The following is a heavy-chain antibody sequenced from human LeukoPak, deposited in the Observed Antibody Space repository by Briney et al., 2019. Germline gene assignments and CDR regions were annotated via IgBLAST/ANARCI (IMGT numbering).Heavy chain of an antibody. CDR2: MNPNSGNT. CDR1: GYTFTSYD. J-gene: IGHJ2*01. D-gene: IGHD3-22*01. Sequence: ASVKVSCKASGYTFTSYDINWVRQATGQGLEWMGWMNPNSGNTGYAQKFQGRVTMTRNTSISTAYMELSSLRSEDTAVYYCARHWYYYDSSGYLLRYFDLWGRGTLVTVSS. V-gene: IGHV1-8*01. CDR3: ARHWYYYDSSGYLLRYFDL.